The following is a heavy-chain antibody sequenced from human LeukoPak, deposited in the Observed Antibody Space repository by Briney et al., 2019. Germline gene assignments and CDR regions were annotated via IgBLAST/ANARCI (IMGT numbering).Heavy chain of an antibody. CDR1: GFTFSNSG. J-gene: IGHJ2*01. Sequence: GRTLRLSCAASGFTFSNSGIHWVRQAPGKGLEWVAVISYDGSSKYYADSVKGRFTISRDNSKNTLYLQMNSLRAEDTAVYYCAKDLDSSGWYGNWYFDLWGRGTLVTVSS. V-gene: IGHV3-30*18. CDR2: ISYDGSSK. CDR3: AKDLDSSGWYGNWYFDL. D-gene: IGHD6-19*01.